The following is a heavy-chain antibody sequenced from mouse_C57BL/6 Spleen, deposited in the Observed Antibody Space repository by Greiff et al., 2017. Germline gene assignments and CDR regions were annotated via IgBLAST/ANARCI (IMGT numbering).Heavy chain of an antibody. CDR3: ARMGLRGEYAMDY. Sequence: EVQLKESGGGLVKPGGSLKLSCAASGFTFSDYGMHWVRQAPEKGLEWVAYISSGSSTIYYADTVKGRFTISRDNAKNTLFLQMTSLRSEDTAMYYCARMGLRGEYAMDYWGQGTSVTVSS. D-gene: IGHD2-4*01. CDR1: GFTFSDYG. J-gene: IGHJ4*01. V-gene: IGHV5-17*01. CDR2: ISSGSSTI.